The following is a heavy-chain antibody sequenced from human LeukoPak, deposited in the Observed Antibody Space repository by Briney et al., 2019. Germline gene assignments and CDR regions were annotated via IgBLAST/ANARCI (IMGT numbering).Heavy chain of an antibody. V-gene: IGHV1-3*01. CDR3: ARAPIVGATIPFDY. Sequence: ASVKVSCKASGYTFTSYAMHWVRQAPGQRLEWMGWINAGNGNTKHSQKFQGRVTITRDTSASTAYMELSSLRSEDTAVYYCARAPIVGATIPFDYWGQGTLVTVSS. CDR2: INAGNGNT. D-gene: IGHD1-26*01. J-gene: IGHJ4*02. CDR1: GYTFTSYA.